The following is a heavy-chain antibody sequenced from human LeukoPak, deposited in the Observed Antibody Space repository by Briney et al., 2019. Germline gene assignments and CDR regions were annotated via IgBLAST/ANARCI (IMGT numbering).Heavy chain of an antibody. CDR1: GASVSHYY. D-gene: IGHD1-26*01. CDR2: ISNSGST. CDR3: AEGSGGY. Sequence: SETLSLTCTVSGASVSHYYWTWIRQPPGKGLEYLGYISNSGSTNYNPSLESRVTLSVDASKNQFSLKMTSVSAADTAVYYCAEGSGGYWGQGILVTVSS. V-gene: IGHV4-59*02. J-gene: IGHJ4*02.